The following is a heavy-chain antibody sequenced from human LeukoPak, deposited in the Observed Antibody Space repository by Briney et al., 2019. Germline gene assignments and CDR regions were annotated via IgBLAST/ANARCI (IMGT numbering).Heavy chain of an antibody. J-gene: IGHJ6*03. CDR2: IYTSGST. D-gene: IGHD5-18*01. CDR3: ARDLIQLWLGGYYYYMDV. Sequence: SETLSLTCTVSGGSISRGSYYWSWIRQPPGKGLEWIGRIYTSGSTNYNPSLKSPVTISVDTSKNQCSLKLRSVTAADTAVYYCARDLIQLWLGGYYYYMDVWGKGTTVTVSS. V-gene: IGHV4-61*02. CDR1: GGSISRGSYY.